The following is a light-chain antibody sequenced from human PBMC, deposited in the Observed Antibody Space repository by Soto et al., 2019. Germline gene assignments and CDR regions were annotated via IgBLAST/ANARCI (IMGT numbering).Light chain of an antibody. V-gene: IGKV1-5*01. CDR2: DAS. CDR1: QSITSW. CDR3: QHYNSYT. Sequence: DIQMTQSPSTLSASVGDRVTITGRASQSITSWLAWYQQKPGKAPKLLIFDASSLESGVPSRFSGSVSGTEFTLTISSLQPDDFATYYCQHYNSYTFGQGTKLEIK. J-gene: IGKJ2*01.